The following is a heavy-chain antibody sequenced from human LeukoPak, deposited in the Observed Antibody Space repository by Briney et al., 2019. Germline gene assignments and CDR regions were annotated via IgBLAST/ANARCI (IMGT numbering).Heavy chain of an antibody. Sequence: KASETLSLTCAVYGGSFSGYYWSWTRQPPGKGLEWIGEINHSGSTNYNPSLKSRVTISVDTSKNQFSLKLSSVTAADTAVYYCARGKGWFDPWGQGTLVTVSS. V-gene: IGHV4-34*01. CDR3: ARGKGWFDP. CDR2: INHSGST. CDR1: GGSFSGYY. J-gene: IGHJ5*02.